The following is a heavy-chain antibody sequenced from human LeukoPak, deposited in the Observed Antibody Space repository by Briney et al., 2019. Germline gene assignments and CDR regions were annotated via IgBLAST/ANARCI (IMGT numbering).Heavy chain of an antibody. CDR3: ARGSGSGWYSIDY. CDR2: INHSGST. J-gene: IGHJ4*02. CDR1: GGSFSGYY. D-gene: IGHD6-19*01. Sequence: SETLSLTCAVYGGSFSGYYWSWIRQPPGKGLEWIGEINHSGSTNYNPSLKSRVTISVDTSKNQLSLKLSSVTAADTAVYYCARGSGSGWYSIDYWGQGTLVTVSS. V-gene: IGHV4-34*01.